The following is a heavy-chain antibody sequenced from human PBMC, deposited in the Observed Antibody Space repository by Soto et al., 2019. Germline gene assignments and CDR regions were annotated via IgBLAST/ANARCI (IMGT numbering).Heavy chain of an antibody. J-gene: IGHJ5*02. CDR3: AKGQYCSGGSCYPSSWFDP. Sequence: PGGSLRLSCAASGFTFSSYVMSWVRQAPGKGLEWVSAISGSGGSTYYADSVKGRFTISRDNSKNTLYLQMNSLRAEDTAVYYCAKGQYCSGGSCYPSSWFDPWGQGTLVTVSS. CDR1: GFTFSSYV. CDR2: ISGSGGST. D-gene: IGHD2-15*01. V-gene: IGHV3-23*01.